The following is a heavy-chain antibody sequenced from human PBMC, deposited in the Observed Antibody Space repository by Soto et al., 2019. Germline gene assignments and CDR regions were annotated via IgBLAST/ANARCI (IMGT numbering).Heavy chain of an antibody. Sequence: PGGSLRLSCAASGFTFSSYWMSWVRQAPGKGLEWVANIKQDGSEKYYVDSVKGRFTISRDNAKNSLYLQMNSLRAEDTAVYYCARNGDIRSSWYTEYYYYYLDVWGKGTTVTVSS. CDR3: ARNGDIRSSWYTEYYYYYLDV. CDR2: IKQDGSEK. J-gene: IGHJ6*03. D-gene: IGHD6-13*01. V-gene: IGHV3-7*01. CDR1: GFTFSSYW.